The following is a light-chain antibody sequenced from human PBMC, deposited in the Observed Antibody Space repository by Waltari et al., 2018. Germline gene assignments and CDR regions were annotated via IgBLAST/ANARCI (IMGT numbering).Light chain of an antibody. CDR3: QSYDSSLSGVL. V-gene: IGLV1-40*01. CDR2: RDN. CDR1: NSNIGARHD. Sequence: QSVLTQPPSVSGAPGQMVTISFTGSNSNIGARHDVHWYQQVPGEAPRLLIYRDNNRPSGVPDRFSGSKSGTSASLAITGLQPEDEAHYYCQSYDSSLSGVLFGGGTKLTVL. J-gene: IGLJ3*02.